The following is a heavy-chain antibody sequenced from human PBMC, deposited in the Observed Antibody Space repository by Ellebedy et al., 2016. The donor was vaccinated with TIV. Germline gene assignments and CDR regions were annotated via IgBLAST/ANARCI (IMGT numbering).Heavy chain of an antibody. V-gene: IGHV6-1*01. CDR1: GDSVSSNSAA. CDR2: TYYRSKWYN. J-gene: IGHJ3*02. CDR3: AREVAPIAAAGTNAFDI. Sequence: SQTLSLTCAISGDSVSSNSAAWNWLRQSPSRGLEWLGRTYYRSKWYNDYAVSVQSRITINPDTSKNQFYLQLNAVTPEDTAVYYCAREVAPIAAAGTNAFDIWGQGTMVTVSS. D-gene: IGHD6-13*01.